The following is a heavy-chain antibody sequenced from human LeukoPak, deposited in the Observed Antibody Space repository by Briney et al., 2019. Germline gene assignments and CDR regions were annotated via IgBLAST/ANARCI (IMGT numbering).Heavy chain of an antibody. CDR3: AKDDQDVVDYYDSSIYDI. D-gene: IGHD3-22*01. CDR2: ISGSGGST. CDR1: GFTFSSDA. J-gene: IGHJ3*02. V-gene: IGHV3-23*01. Sequence: AGGSLRLSCAASGFTFSSDAMSWVRHAPGKGLEGVAAISGSGGSTYYADSVKGRFTISRDNSKNTLYLQMNSLRAEDTAVYSCAKDDQDVVDYYDSSIYDIWGRGTMVTVSS.